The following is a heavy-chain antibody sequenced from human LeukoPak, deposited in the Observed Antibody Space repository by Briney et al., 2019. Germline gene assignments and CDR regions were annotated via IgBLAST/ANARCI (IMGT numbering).Heavy chain of an antibody. Sequence: ASVKVSCKASGYTFIDNYIHWVRQAPGQGLEWLGWMSPNSGATNYGHKFQGRVTMTSDTSINTAYLELSSLSSDDTAVYYCARATGDYVWGSFRSHYASWGQGSLLTVSS. CDR1: GYTFIDNY. CDR3: ARATGDYVWGSFRSHYAS. V-gene: IGHV1-2*07. D-gene: IGHD3-16*02. J-gene: IGHJ4*02. CDR2: MSPNSGAT.